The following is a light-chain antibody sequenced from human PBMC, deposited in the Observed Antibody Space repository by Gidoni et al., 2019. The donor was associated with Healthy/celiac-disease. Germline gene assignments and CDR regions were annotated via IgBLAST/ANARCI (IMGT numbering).Light chain of an antibody. CDR2: AAS. J-gene: IGKJ3*01. Sequence: DFQMPQPPSPLSASVGDRVTITCRASQAISNYLAWYQQKPGKVPKLLIYAASTLQSGAPSRFSGSGSGTEFTLTISSLQPEDVATYYCQKYNSAPPFTFGPGTKVDIK. CDR3: QKYNSAPPFT. V-gene: IGKV1-27*01. CDR1: QAISNY.